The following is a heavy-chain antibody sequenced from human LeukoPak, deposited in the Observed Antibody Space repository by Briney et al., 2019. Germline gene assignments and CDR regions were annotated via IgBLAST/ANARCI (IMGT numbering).Heavy chain of an antibody. CDR1: GYTLTELS. D-gene: IGHD3-22*01. J-gene: IGHJ4*02. Sequence: ASVKVSCKVSGYTLTELSMHWVRQAPGKGLEWMGGFDPEDGVTIYAQKFQGRVTMTEDTSTDTAYMELSSLRSEVTAVYYCATGGYDSSGLYFDYWGQGTLVTVSS. CDR3: ATGGYDSSGLYFDY. V-gene: IGHV1-24*01. CDR2: FDPEDGVT.